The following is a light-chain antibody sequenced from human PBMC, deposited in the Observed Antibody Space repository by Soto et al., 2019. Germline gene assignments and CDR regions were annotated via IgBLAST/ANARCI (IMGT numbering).Light chain of an antibody. J-gene: IGKJ5*01. Sequence: DIQMTQSPCSLSASVGDRVTITFRASQSISTYLNWYQQTPGEAPKLLIYTASSLQSGVPSRFSGSRSGTDFTLTISSLQPEDFATYYCQQSYSTPITFGQGTRLEIK. CDR2: TAS. V-gene: IGKV1-39*01. CDR1: QSISTY. CDR3: QQSYSTPIT.